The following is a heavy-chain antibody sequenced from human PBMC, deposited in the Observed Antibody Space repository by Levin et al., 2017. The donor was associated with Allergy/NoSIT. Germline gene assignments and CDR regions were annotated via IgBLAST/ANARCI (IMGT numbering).Heavy chain of an antibody. V-gene: IGHV4-61*01. CDR2: IYYSGST. J-gene: IGHJ5*02. CDR3: ARGTMIVVVSGWFDP. Sequence: SETLSLTCTVSGGSVSSGSYYWSWIRQPPGKGLEWIGYIYYSGSTNYNPSLKSRVTISVDTSKNQFSLKLSSVTAADTAVYYCARGTMIVVVSGWFDPWGQGTLVTVSS. CDR1: GGSVSSGSYY. D-gene: IGHD3-22*01.